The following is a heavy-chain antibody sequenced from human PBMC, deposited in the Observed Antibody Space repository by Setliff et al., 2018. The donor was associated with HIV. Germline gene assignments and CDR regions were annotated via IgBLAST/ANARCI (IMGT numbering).Heavy chain of an antibody. J-gene: IGHJ3*01. CDR2: ISAYNGNT. CDR1: GYRFSSYG. Sequence: GASVKVSCKASGYRFSSYGISWVRQAPGQGLEWMGWISAYNGNTKYTQKLQGRVTMTTDTSTRTVYMELRSLRHDDTAEYFCARVPYRSAWFSGGHDAFDVWGQGTMVTVSS. V-gene: IGHV1-18*01. D-gene: IGHD6-19*01. CDR3: ARVPYRSAWFSGGHDAFDV.